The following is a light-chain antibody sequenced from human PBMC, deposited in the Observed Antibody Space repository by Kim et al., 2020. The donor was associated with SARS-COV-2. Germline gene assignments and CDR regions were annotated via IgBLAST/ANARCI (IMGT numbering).Light chain of an antibody. Sequence: SFTISCTGTSRDVGGYNYVSWYQQHPGKAPKLMIYDVSNRPSGVSNRFSGSKSGNTASLTISGLQAEDEADYYCSSYTSSSTVVFGGGTQLTVL. CDR1: SRDVGGYNY. CDR2: DVS. J-gene: IGLJ2*01. CDR3: SSYTSSSTVV. V-gene: IGLV2-14*03.